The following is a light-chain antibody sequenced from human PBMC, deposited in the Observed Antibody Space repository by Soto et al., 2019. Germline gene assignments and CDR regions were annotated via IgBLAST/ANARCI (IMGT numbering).Light chain of an antibody. Sequence: EIVMTQSPATLSVSPGGRATLTCRASQSISDTLAWYQQKPGQPPKLLIYWASTRESGVPDRFSGSGSGTDFTLTISSLQAEDVAVYYCQQYYSTPRTFGQGTKVDIK. CDR2: WAS. CDR1: QSISDT. V-gene: IGKV4-1*01. CDR3: QQYYSTPRT. J-gene: IGKJ1*01.